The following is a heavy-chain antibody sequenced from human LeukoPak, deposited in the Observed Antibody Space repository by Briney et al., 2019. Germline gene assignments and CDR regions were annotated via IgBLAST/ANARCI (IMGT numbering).Heavy chain of an antibody. V-gene: IGHV3-9*01. CDR1: GFTFHDYA. CDR3: AKDNEGAGTYYPRYGMDV. CDR2: ITWNSGSI. D-gene: IGHD3-10*01. J-gene: IGHJ6*02. Sequence: GGSLRLSCATSGFTFHDYAMHWLRQVPGRGLEWVSGITWNSGSIGYADSVKGRFTISRDNAKNSLYLQMNSLRAEDTALYYCAKDNEGAGTYYPRYGMDVWGQGTTVTVSS.